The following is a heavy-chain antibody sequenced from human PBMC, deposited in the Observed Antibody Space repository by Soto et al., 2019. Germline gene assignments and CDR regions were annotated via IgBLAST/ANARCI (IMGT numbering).Heavy chain of an antibody. CDR1: GFAFEDYG. J-gene: IGHJ4*02. D-gene: IGHD6-25*01. CDR3: AKDQGSGEIERSFDY. CDR2: ITLKGAAI. Sequence: EVQLVESGGALVQPGRSLRLSCAASGFAFEDYGRHWVRLTPGKGFEWVSGITLKGAAIGYGDSMRGRFTISRDNAKNSLFLQMSGLRTEDTALYYCAKDQGSGEIERSFDYWGQGTLVTVSS. V-gene: IGHV3-9*01.